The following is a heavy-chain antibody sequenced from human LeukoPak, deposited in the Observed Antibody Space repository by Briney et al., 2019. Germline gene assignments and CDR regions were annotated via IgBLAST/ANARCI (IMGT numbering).Heavy chain of an antibody. CDR3: AREAVGRRYFDL. CDR1: GGSISSSSYY. Sequence: SETLSLTCTVSGGSISSSSYYWGWIRQPPGKGLEWIGSIYYSGSTYYNPSLKSRVAISVDTSKNQFSLKLSSVTAADTAVYYCAREAVGRRYFDLWGRGTLVTVSS. V-gene: IGHV4-39*07. D-gene: IGHD6-19*01. CDR2: IYYSGST. J-gene: IGHJ2*01.